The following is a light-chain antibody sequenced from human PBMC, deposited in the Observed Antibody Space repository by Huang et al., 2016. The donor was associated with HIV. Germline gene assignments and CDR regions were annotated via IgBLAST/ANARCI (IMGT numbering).Light chain of an antibody. CDR2: GAS. CDR1: QSVSSN. CDR3: QQYNKWPRT. V-gene: IGKV3-15*01. Sequence: EIVMTESPATLSVSPGERATLSCRASQSVSSNLAWYQQKPGQVPSLLIYGASTRATALPARFSGSGSGTEFTLTISSLQSEDFAVYFCQQYNKWPRTFGQGTKVEIK. J-gene: IGKJ1*01.